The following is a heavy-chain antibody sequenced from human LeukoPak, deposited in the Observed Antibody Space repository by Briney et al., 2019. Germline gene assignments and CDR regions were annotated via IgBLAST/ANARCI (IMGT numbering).Heavy chain of an antibody. Sequence: SETLSLTCAVSGGSISSSNWWSWVRQPPGKGLEWIGEIYHSGSTNYNPSLKSRVTISVVKSKNQFSLKLSSVTAADTAVYYCARVHGANYYYYGMDVWGQGTTVTVSS. J-gene: IGHJ6*02. D-gene: IGHD4-17*01. CDR1: GGSISSSNW. CDR2: IYHSGST. CDR3: ARVHGANYYYYGMDV. V-gene: IGHV4-4*02.